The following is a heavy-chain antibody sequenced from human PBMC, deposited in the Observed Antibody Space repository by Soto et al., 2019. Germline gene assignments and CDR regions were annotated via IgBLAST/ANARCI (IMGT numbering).Heavy chain of an antibody. CDR2: ISHDGSNK. D-gene: IGHD6-6*01. J-gene: IGHJ4*02. CDR3: ASTAARRYYFDY. CDR1: GFTFSSYA. Sequence: QPGGSLRLSCAASGFTFSSYAMHWVRQAPGKGLEWVAVISHDGSNKYYADPVKGRFTISRDNSKNTLYLQMNSLRAEDTAVYYCASTAARRYYFDYWGQGTLVTVSS. V-gene: IGHV3-30-3*01.